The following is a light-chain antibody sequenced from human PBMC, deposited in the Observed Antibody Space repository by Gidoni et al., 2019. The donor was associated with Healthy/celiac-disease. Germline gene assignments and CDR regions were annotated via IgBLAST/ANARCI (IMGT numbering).Light chain of an antibody. CDR2: AAS. CDR3: QKYNSARSVT. CDR1: QGISNY. V-gene: IGKV1-27*01. Sequence: DIQMTQSPSSLSASVGDRVTITCRASQGISNYLAWYQQKPGKVPKLLIYAASTLQSGVPSRFSGSGSGTDFTLTISSLQPEDVATYYCQKYNSARSVTFGQGTKVEIK. J-gene: IGKJ1*01.